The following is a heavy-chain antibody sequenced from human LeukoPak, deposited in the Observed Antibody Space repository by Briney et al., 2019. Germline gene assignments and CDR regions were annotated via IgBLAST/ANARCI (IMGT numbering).Heavy chain of an antibody. CDR3: AREVVNYYDSSAHHRGYFDY. Sequence: ASVKVSCKASGGTFSSYAISWVRQAPGQGLEWMGRIIPIFGTANYAQKFQGRVTITTEESTSTAYMELSSLRSEDTAVYYCAREVVNYYDSSAHHRGYFDYWGQGTLVTVSS. CDR2: IIPIFGTA. CDR1: GGTFSSYA. J-gene: IGHJ4*02. V-gene: IGHV1-69*05. D-gene: IGHD3-22*01.